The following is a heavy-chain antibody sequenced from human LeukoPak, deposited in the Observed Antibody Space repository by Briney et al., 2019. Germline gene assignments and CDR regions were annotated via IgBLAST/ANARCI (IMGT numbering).Heavy chain of an antibody. J-gene: IGHJ6*02. CDR3: ARFGEFEYGMDV. CDR2: IGTAGDT. Sequence: GGSLRPSCAASGFTFNSYDMHWVREATGKGLEWVSAIGTAGDTYYPGSVKGRFTISRENAKNSLYLQMNSLRAGDTAVYYCARFGEFEYGMDVWGQGTTVTVSS. CDR1: GFTFNSYD. D-gene: IGHD3-10*01. V-gene: IGHV3-13*01.